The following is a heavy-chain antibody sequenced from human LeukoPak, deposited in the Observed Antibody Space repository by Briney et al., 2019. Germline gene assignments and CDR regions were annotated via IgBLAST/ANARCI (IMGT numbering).Heavy chain of an antibody. J-gene: IGHJ4*02. V-gene: IGHV3-11*06. CDR1: GFTFSDYY. CDR3: ARAVTDDHAADY. Sequence: GGSLRLSCAASGFTFSDYYMSWIRQAPGKGLEWVSYISSNNSYTNYADSVKGRFTISRDNAKNSLYLQMNSLRAEDTAVYYCARAVTDDHAADYWGQGTLVTVSS. CDR2: ISSNNSYT. D-gene: IGHD1-14*01.